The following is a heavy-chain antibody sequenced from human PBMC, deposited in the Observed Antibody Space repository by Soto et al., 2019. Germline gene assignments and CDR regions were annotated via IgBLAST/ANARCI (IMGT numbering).Heavy chain of an antibody. CDR3: AKAVTPINFFGS. J-gene: IGHJ4*02. CDR2: ISGFSGTP. Sequence: PGGSLRLSCTASGFTFTDNAIIWVRQAPGKGLEWVSTISGFSGTPYYADSVKGRFTTSRDVSKSTVFLQMNSLRPEDTAVYYCAKAVTPINFFGSWGQGTLVTVSS. V-gene: IGHV3-23*01. D-gene: IGHD2-21*02. CDR1: GFTFTDNA.